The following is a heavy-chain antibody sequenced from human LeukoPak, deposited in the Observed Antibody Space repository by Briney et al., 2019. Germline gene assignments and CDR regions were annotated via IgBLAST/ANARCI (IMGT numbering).Heavy chain of an antibody. D-gene: IGHD1-26*01. V-gene: IGHV4-61*02. CDR3: ASGAGRWENY. J-gene: IGHJ4*02. CDR1: GGSISSGSYY. Sequence: SETLSLTCTVSGGSISSGSYYWSWIRQPAGKGLEWIGRIYTSGSTNYNPSLKSRVTISVDTSKNQFSLKLSSVTAADTAVYYCASGAGRWENYWGQGTLVTVSS. CDR2: IYTSGST.